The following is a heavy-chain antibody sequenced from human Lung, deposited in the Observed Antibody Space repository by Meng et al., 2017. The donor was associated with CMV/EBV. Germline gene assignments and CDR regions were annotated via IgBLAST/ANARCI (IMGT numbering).Heavy chain of an antibody. Sequence: SETLSPTCALYGGSPSGFYWTWVRQAPGKGLEWIGAVSHSGSTNHNPSLATRVTMSVDTSKKQFSLQLKSLTAADTAIYYCARGMGYTDMPKLLKSRRPKDYYYGLDVWGQGTPVTVSS. V-gene: IGHV4-34*01. CDR3: ARGMGYTDMPKLLKSRRPKDYYYGLDV. J-gene: IGHJ6*02. D-gene: IGHD2-2*01. CDR2: VSHSGST. CDR1: GGSPSGFY.